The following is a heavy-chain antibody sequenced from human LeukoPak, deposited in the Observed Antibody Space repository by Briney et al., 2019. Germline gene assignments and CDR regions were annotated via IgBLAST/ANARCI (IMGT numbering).Heavy chain of an antibody. CDR3: ARLFERYSYGVYYYYGMDV. V-gene: IGHV4-59*08. CDR2: IYNSGST. J-gene: IGHJ6*02. D-gene: IGHD5-18*01. Sequence: PSETLSLTCTVSGGSISSYYWSWIRQPPGKGLEWVGYIYNSGSTNYNPSLKSRVTISVDTSNNQFSLKLSSVTAADTAVYYCARLFERYSYGVYYYYGMDVWGQGTTVTVSS. CDR1: GGSISSYY.